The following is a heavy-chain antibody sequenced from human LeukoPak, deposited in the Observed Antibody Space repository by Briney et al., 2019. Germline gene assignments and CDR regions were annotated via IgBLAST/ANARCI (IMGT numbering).Heavy chain of an antibody. V-gene: IGHV5-51*01. CDR1: GYSFTSYW. J-gene: IGHJ4*02. Sequence: KNGESLKISCKGSGYSFTSYWIGWVRQMPGKGLEWMGIIYPGDSDTRYSPSFQGQVTISADKSISTAYLQWSSLKASDTAMYYCARQGFGYYYDSSDPSFDYWGQGTLVTVSS. D-gene: IGHD3-22*01. CDR3: ARQGFGYYYDSSDPSFDY. CDR2: IYPGDSDT.